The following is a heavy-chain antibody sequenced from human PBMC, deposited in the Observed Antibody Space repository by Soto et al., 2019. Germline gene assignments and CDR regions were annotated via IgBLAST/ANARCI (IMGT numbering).Heavy chain of an antibody. CDR1: GGTFSSYA. J-gene: IGHJ6*02. Sequence: SVKVSCKASGGTFSSYAISWVRQAPGQGLEWMGGIIPIFGTANYAQKFQGRVTITADESTSTAYMELSSLRSEDTAVYYCAGGGRIAAAGTFPYYYGMDVWSQGTTVTVSS. CDR3: AGGGRIAAAGTFPYYYGMDV. CDR2: IIPIFGTA. V-gene: IGHV1-69*13. D-gene: IGHD6-13*01.